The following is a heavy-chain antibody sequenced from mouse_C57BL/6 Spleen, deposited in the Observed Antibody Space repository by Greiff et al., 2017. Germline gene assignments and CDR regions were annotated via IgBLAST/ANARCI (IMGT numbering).Heavy chain of an antibody. CDR2: IFPGSGNT. Sequence: QVQLQQSGPELVKPGASVKISCKASGYTFTDYYINWVKQRPGQGLVWIGWIFPGSGNTKYNEKFKGKATLTVDTSSSTAYMQLSRLTSEDTAVYFCAKDTTVGPFDYWGQGTTLTVSS. J-gene: IGHJ2*01. CDR3: AKDTTVGPFDY. V-gene: IGHV1-84*01. D-gene: IGHD1-1*01. CDR1: GYTFTDYY.